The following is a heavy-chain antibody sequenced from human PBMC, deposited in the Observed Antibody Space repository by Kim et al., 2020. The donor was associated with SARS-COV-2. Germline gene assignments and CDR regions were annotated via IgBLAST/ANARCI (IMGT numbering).Heavy chain of an antibody. D-gene: IGHD4-17*01. CDR1: GFTVSSNY. J-gene: IGHJ6*02. V-gene: IGHV3-66*01. CDR2: IYSGGST. CDR3: ARDVTDYGDYWSGYYYGMDV. Sequence: GGSLRLSCAASGFTVSSNYMSWVRQAPGKGLEWVSVIYSGGSTYYADSVKGRFTISRDNSKNPLYLQMNSLSAEDTAVYYCARDVTDYGDYWSGYYYGMDVWGQGTTVTVSS.